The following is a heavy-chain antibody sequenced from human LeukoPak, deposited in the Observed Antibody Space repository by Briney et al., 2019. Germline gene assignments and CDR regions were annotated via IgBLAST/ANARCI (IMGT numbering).Heavy chain of an antibody. CDR1: GVAVSSNY. Sequence: GGSLRLSCEASGVAVSSNYISWVRQAPGKGLEWVSIVYSDGSIFHADSVKGRFTMSRDISRNTLDLQMNSLRVEDTAVYFCARDPSSRAAAKPIDYWGQGTLVTVSS. CDR2: VYSDGSI. CDR3: ARDPSSRAAAKPIDY. D-gene: IGHD6-13*01. J-gene: IGHJ4*02. V-gene: IGHV3-53*01.